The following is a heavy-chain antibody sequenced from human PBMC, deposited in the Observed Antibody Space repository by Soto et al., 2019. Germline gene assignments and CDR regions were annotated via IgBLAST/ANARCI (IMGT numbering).Heavy chain of an antibody. J-gene: IGHJ4*02. Sequence: EVQLLDSGGGLVQPGGSLRLSCAASGFTFDTNGMTWVRQVPGKGLEWVSAISAGGTTTYYADPVKGRFTISRDNSRNMLYLQMHSLRAEDTAVYYCAKVRSDFAWLSELDYFHYWGTGTPVTVSS. CDR1: GFTFDTNG. CDR3: AKVRSDFAWLSELDYFHY. V-gene: IGHV3-23*01. CDR2: ISAGGTTT. D-gene: IGHD3-9*01.